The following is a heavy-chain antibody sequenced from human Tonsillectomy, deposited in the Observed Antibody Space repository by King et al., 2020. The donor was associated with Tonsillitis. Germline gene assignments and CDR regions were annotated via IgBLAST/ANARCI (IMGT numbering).Heavy chain of an antibody. CDR3: ARGRALINMTRGVLNWFDP. CDR2: IRHDGGNT. V-gene: IGHV3-30*02. D-gene: IGHD3-10*01. CDR1: GFSFSSYG. Sequence: VQLVESGGGVVQPGGSLRLSCAASGFSFSSYGMHWVRQAPGKGLEWVGFIRHDGGNTNYVDSVKGRFTISRDNSKNTVYLQMDSLRADDTAVYYCARGRALINMTRGVLNWFDPWGQGTVVTVLS. J-gene: IGHJ5*02.